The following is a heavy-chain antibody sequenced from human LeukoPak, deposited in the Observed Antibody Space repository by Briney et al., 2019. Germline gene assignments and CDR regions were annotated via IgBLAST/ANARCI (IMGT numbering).Heavy chain of an antibody. J-gene: IGHJ5*02. CDR2: VFYTGTT. CDR1: GGSISSTIYY. D-gene: IGHD3-9*01. Sequence: SGTLSLTCAVSGGSISSTIYYWGWIRQPPGKGLEWIGSVFYTGTTYYNPSLKSRVAMSIDTSKNQFFLKLNSVTAADTAVYYCAGCNYDFLTGFDPWGQGTLVTVSS. CDR3: AGCNYDFLTGFDP. V-gene: IGHV4-39*07.